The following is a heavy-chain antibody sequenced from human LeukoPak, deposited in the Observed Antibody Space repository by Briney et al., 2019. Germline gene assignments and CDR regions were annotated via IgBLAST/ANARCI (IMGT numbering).Heavy chain of an antibody. J-gene: IGHJ4*02. D-gene: IGHD6-6*01. V-gene: IGHV1-2*02. CDR2: INPNSGGT. CDR1: GYTFTGYY. CDR3: ASLHEYSSSFVWTN. Sequence: ASVNVSCKASGYTFTGYYMHWVRQAPGQGLEWMGWINPNSGGTNYAQKFQGRVTMTRDTSISTAYMELSRLRSDDTAVYYCASLHEYSSSFVWTNWGQGTLVTVSS.